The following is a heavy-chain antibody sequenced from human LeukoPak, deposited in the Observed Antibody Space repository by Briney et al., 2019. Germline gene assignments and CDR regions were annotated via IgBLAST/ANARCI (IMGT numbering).Heavy chain of an antibody. CDR2: INHSGST. Sequence: PSETLSLTCAVYGGSFSGYYWSWIRQPPGKGLEWIGEINHSGSTNYNPSLKSRVTISVDTSKNQFSLKLTSVTAADTAVYYCARTRGSGSYPNYYYYYMDVWGKGTTVTVSS. D-gene: IGHD3-10*01. J-gene: IGHJ6*03. V-gene: IGHV4-34*01. CDR1: GGSFSGYY. CDR3: ARTRGSGSYPNYYYYYMDV.